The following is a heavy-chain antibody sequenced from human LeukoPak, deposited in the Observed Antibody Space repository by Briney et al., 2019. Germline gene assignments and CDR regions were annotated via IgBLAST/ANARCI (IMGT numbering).Heavy chain of an antibody. Sequence: SETLSLTCTVSGGSISSGDYYWSWIRQPPGKGLEWIGYIYDSGSTYYNPSLKSRVTISVDTSKNQFSLKLSSVTAADTAVYYCARDLPPYYGSGSYDYYYYGMDVWGKGTTVTVSS. D-gene: IGHD3-10*01. CDR1: GGSISSGDYY. V-gene: IGHV4-30-4*01. CDR3: ARDLPPYYGSGSYDYYYYGMDV. CDR2: IYDSGST. J-gene: IGHJ6*04.